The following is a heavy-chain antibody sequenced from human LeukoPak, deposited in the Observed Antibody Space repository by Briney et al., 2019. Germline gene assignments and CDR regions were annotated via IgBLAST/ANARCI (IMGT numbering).Heavy chain of an antibody. D-gene: IGHD2/OR15-2a*01. CDR2: INPNSGGT. CDR1: GYTFTGYY. Sequence: ASVKVSCKASGYTFTGYYMHWVRQAPGQGLEWMGWINPNSGGTNYAQKFQGRVTMTRDTSISTAYMELSRLRSDDTAVYYCARASGGRNIDAFDIWGQGTMVTVSS. CDR3: ARASGGRNIDAFDI. V-gene: IGHV1-2*02. J-gene: IGHJ3*02.